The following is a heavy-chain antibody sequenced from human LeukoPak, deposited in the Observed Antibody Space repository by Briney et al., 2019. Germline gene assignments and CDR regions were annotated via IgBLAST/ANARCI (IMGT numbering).Heavy chain of an antibody. Sequence: GASVKASCKASGYTFTSYYMHWVRQAPGQGLEWMGIINPSGGSTSYAQKFQGRVTMTRDTSTSTVYMELSSLRSEDTAVYYCARDQGILTGYYMYPDYWGQGTLVTVSS. J-gene: IGHJ4*02. D-gene: IGHD3-9*01. V-gene: IGHV1-46*01. CDR1: GYTFTSYY. CDR2: INPSGGST. CDR3: ARDQGILTGYYMYPDY.